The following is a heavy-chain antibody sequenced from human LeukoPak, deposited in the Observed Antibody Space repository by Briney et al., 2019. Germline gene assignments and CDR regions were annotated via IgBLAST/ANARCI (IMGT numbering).Heavy chain of an antibody. CDR1: GVTSGFTFSSRW. CDR2: SKNEGSST. J-gene: IGHJ4*02. V-gene: IGHV3-74*01. CDR3: HPLAYATN. Sequence: GGSLRLSCAVSGVTSGFTFSSRWMHWVRQAPGKGLEWVAVSKNEGSSTNYADSVKGRFTVSRDNAQNTVYLQMNSLRVEDTAIYYCHPLAYATNWGQGTLVTVSS. D-gene: IGHD2-8*01.